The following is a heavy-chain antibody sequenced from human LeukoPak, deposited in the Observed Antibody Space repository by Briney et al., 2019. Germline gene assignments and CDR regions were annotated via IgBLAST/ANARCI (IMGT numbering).Heavy chain of an antibody. V-gene: IGHV1-18*01. CDR3: ARDRYCSGGSCYVFDY. CDR2: ISAYNGNT. Sequence: ASVKVSCKASGYTFTSYGISWVRQAPGQGLEWMGWISAYNGNTNYAQELQGRVTMTTDTSTSTAYMELRSLRSDDTAVYYCARDRYCSGGSCYVFDYWGQGTLVTVSS. CDR1: GYTFTSYG. D-gene: IGHD2-15*01. J-gene: IGHJ4*02.